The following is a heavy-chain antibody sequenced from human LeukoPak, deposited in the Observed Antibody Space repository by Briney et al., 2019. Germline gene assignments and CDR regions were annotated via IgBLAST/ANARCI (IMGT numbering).Heavy chain of an antibody. CDR3: ARAPVVPAVNWFDP. CDR1: GGTFSSYA. J-gene: IGHJ5*02. Sequence: SVKLSCKASGGTFSSYAISWVRQAPGQGLEWMGGIIPIFGTANYAQKFQGRVTITTDESTSTAYMELSSLRSEDTAVYYCARAPVVPAVNWFDPWGQGTLVTVSS. CDR2: IIPIFGTA. V-gene: IGHV1-69*05. D-gene: IGHD2-2*01.